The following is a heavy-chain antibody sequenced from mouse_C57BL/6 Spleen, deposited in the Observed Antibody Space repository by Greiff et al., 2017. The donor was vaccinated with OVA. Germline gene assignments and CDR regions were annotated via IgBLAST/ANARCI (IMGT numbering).Heavy chain of an antibody. CDR3: AREKGYGNYTYYFDY. Sequence: ESGPGLVKPSQSLSLTCSVTGYSITSGYYWNWIRQFPGNKLEWMGYISYDGSNNYNPSLKNRISITRDTSKNQFFLKLNSVTTEDTATYYCAREKGYGNYTYYFDYWGQGTTLTVSS. CDR1: GYSITSGYY. V-gene: IGHV3-6*01. D-gene: IGHD2-10*02. J-gene: IGHJ2*01. CDR2: ISYDGSN.